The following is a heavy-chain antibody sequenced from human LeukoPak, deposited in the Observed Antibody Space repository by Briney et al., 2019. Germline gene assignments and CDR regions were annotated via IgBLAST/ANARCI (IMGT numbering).Heavy chain of an antibody. CDR1: GYTFTDYY. D-gene: IGHD2-2*02. Sequence: SVKVSCKASGYTFTDYYIHWMRQAPGQGLEWMGGIIPIFGTANYAQKFQGRVTITTDESTSTAYMELSSLRSEDTAVYYCARERPIVVVPAAIGGAFDIWGQGTMVTVSS. CDR2: IIPIFGTA. CDR3: ARERPIVVVPAAIGGAFDI. V-gene: IGHV1-69*05. J-gene: IGHJ3*02.